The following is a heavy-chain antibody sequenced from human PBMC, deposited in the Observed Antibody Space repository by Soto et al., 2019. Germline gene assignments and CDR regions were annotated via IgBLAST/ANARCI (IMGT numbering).Heavy chain of an antibody. CDR1: GFTFSSFW. CDR3: ARGAYYSHSMDV. CDR2: INSDGTTI. Sequence: GGSLRLSCAASGFTFSSFWMHWVRQGPGKGLVCVSRINSDGTTISDAESVKGRFTISGDNAKNTLFLQMDSLSAEDTAVYYCARGAYYSHSMDVWGHGTTVTVSS. V-gene: IGHV3-74*01. D-gene: IGHD3-22*01. J-gene: IGHJ6*02.